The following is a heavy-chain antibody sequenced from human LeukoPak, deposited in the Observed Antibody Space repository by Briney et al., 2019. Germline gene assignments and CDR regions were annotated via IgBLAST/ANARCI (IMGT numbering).Heavy chain of an antibody. Sequence: SETLSLTCAVYGRSFSGYYWSWIRQPPGKGLEWIGEINHSGSTNYNPSLTSRVTISVDTSKNHFSLKLSSVTPADTAVYYCARAVYSSGWHFDYWGQGTRVTVSS. CDR1: GRSFSGYY. V-gene: IGHV4-34*01. J-gene: IGHJ4*02. CDR3: ARAVYSSGWHFDY. CDR2: INHSGST. D-gene: IGHD6-19*01.